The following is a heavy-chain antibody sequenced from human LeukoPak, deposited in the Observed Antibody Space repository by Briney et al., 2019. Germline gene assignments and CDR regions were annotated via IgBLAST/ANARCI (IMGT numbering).Heavy chain of an antibody. CDR3: AALGYCSSTSCYEWGVNY. Sequence: ASVKVSCKASGCTFTSYDINWVRQATGQGLEWMGWMNPNSGNTGYAQKFQGRVTMTRNTSISTAYMELSSLRSEDTAVYYCAALGYCSSTSCYEWGVNYWGQGTLVTVSS. D-gene: IGHD2-2*01. J-gene: IGHJ4*02. CDR2: MNPNSGNT. CDR1: GCTFTSYD. V-gene: IGHV1-8*01.